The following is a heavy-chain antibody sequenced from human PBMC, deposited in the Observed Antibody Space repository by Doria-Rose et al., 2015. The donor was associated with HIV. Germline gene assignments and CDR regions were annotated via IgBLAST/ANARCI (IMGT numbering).Heavy chain of an antibody. V-gene: IGHV2-26*01. J-gene: IGHJ4*02. CDR3: ARIRSSRWYHKYYFDF. CDR1: GVSLSSPGMG. Sequence: QVTLKESGPVLVKPTETLTLTCTVSGVSLSSPGMGVSWIRQPPGKALEWLANLFSDDERSYRTSLKSRLTFSRGTSKSQVVLTMTDMDPVDTATYYCARIRSSRWYHKYYFDFWGQGTLVIVSA. D-gene: IGHD6-13*01. CDR2: LFSDDER.